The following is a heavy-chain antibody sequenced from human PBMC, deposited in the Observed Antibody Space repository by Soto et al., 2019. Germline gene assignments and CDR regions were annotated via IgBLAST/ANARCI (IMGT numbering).Heavy chain of an antibody. J-gene: IGHJ6*02. V-gene: IGHV3-15*01. Sequence: EVQLVESGGGLVKPGGSLRLSCTASGFTFNTAWMAWVRQAPGKGLQWVGSINGGGVTDYAARVRGRFIISRDDSKNTVYLQMNKLRTDDTAVYFCSTSRGGDKFSYGMDLWCQGMDVWGRGTTVTVSS. CDR3: STSRGGDKFSYGMDLWCQGMDV. CDR2: INGGGVT. D-gene: IGHD3-10*01. CDR1: GFTFNTAW.